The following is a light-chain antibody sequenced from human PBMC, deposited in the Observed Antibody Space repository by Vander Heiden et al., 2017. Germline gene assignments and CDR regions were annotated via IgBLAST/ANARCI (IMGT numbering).Light chain of an antibody. CDR2: SAS. Sequence: DIQMTQSPSTLSASVGDRVTITRRASQSISDWLAWYQQKPGKAPKLLLYSASSLESGVPSRFSGSGSGTEFTLTISSLQPDDFATYYCQQHSSYPLTFGGGTKVEIK. CDR1: QSISDW. V-gene: IGKV1-5*01. CDR3: QQHSSYPLT. J-gene: IGKJ4*01.